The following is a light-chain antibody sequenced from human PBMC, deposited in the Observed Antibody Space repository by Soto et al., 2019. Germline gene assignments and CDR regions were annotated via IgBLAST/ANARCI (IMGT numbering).Light chain of an antibody. CDR1: SSNVGSNT. V-gene: IGLV1-44*01. CDR3: ASWDDSLNGWV. CDR2: SDG. J-gene: IGLJ3*02. Sequence: QSVLTQPPSASGTPGQRVTISCSGSSSNVGSNTVSWYQQLPGTAPKVLIYSDGQRPSGVPDRFSGSRSGSSASLAISGLQSGDEGDYYCASWDDSLNGWVIGGGTKLTGL.